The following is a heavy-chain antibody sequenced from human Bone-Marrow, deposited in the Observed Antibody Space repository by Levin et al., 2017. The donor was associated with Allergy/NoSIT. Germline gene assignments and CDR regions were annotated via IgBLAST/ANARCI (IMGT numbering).Heavy chain of an antibody. CDR1: GFTFSSYW. D-gene: IGHD6-19*01. J-gene: IGHJ4*02. V-gene: IGHV3-7*01. Sequence: LSLTCAASGFTFSSYWMSWVRQAPGKGLEWVANIKQDGSEKYYVDSVKGRFTISRDNAKNSLYLQMNSLRAEDTAVYYCARSWAVAGTGFDYWGQGTLVTVSS. CDR2: IKQDGSEK. CDR3: ARSWAVAGTGFDY.